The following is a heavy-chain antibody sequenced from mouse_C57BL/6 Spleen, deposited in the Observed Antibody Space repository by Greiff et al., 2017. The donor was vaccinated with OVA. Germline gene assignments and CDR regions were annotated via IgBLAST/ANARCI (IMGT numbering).Heavy chain of an antibody. CDR2: ISSGSSTI. CDR1: GFTFSDYG. CDR3: ARPFITTVVADYAMDY. D-gene: IGHD1-1*01. J-gene: IGHJ4*01. V-gene: IGHV5-17*01. Sequence: DVMLVESGGGLVKPGGSLKLSCAASGFTFSDYGMHWVRQAPEKGLEWVAYISSGSSTIYYADTVKGRFTISRDNAKNTLFLQMTSLRSEDTAMYYCARPFITTVVADYAMDYWGQGTSVTVSS.